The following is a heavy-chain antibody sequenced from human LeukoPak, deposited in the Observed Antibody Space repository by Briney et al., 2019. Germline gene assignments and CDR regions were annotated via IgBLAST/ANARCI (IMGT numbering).Heavy chain of an antibody. Sequence: SETLSLTCTVSGGSISSSSYYWGWIRQPPGKGLEWIGSIYYSGSTYYNPSLKSRVTISVDTSKNQFSLKLSSVTAADTAVYYCARAFTVAGWGGDFDYWGQGTLVTVSS. CDR2: IYYSGST. D-gene: IGHD3-16*01. CDR1: GGSISSSSYY. J-gene: IGHJ4*02. V-gene: IGHV4-39*07. CDR3: ARAFTVAGWGGDFDY.